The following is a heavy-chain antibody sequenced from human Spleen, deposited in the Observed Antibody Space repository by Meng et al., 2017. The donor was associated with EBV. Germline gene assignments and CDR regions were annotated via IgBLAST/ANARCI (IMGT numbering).Heavy chain of an antibody. CDR1: GGSIRRGSYY. V-gene: IGHV4-39*02. CDR2: IYYTGST. CDR3: ARTPLYNWGA. J-gene: IGHJ1*01. D-gene: IGHD7-27*01. Sequence: LQLQESGPGLVKPSETLSLICTVSGGSIRRGSYYWGWIRPPPGKGLEWIGNIYYTGSTFYNPSLKSRVTISVDTSKNHFSLKLSSVTAADTAVYYCARTPLYNWGAWGQGTLVTVSS.